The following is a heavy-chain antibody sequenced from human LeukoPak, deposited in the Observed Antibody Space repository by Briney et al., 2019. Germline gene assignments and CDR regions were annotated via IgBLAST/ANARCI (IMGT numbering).Heavy chain of an antibody. CDR1: GYSLNSGYY. Sequence: SETLSLTCTVSGYSLNSGYYWGWIRQPPGKRLEWVGSIHSSGNTYYNPTLKSRVTISVDTSKNQFSLNLTSVTAADAAVYYCARDLGYSGFDWAPWGQGTLVTVSS. CDR2: IHSSGNT. V-gene: IGHV4-38-2*02. J-gene: IGHJ5*02. D-gene: IGHD5-12*01. CDR3: ARDLGYSGFDWAP.